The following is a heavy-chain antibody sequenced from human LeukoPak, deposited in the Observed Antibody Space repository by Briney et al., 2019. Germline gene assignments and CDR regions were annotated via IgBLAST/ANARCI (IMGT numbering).Heavy chain of an antibody. CDR2: INPNSGGT. J-gene: IGHJ4*02. CDR1: GYTFTSYG. Sequence: ASVKVSCKASGYTFTSYGISWVRQAPGQGLEWMGWINPNSGGTNYAQKFQGRVTMTRDTSISTAYMELSRLRSDDTAVYYCAREMDTAMGYDADYWGQGTLVTVSS. CDR3: AREMDTAMGYDADY. V-gene: IGHV1-2*02. D-gene: IGHD5-18*01.